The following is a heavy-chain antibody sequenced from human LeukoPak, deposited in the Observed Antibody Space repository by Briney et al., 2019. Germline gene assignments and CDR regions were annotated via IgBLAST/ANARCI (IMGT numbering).Heavy chain of an antibody. D-gene: IGHD3-9*01. CDR3: AKSSYSRYFDWLFDY. CDR2: ISWNTDSV. V-gene: IGHV3-9*01. CDR1: GFTFDDYA. Sequence: GRSLRLSCAASGFTFDDYAMHWVRQVPGKGLEWVSGISWNTDSVAYAASAKGRFTISRDNAKNSLYLQMTSLRAEDTALYYCAKSSYSRYFDWLFDYWGQGTLVTVCS. J-gene: IGHJ4*02.